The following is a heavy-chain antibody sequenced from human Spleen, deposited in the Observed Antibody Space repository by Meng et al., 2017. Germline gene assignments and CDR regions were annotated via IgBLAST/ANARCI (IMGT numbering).Heavy chain of an antibody. Sequence: VRVRQWGAGLWKPSYTLALPCVVPGGYFSYYYWGWFRQPPGKVLEWIGEINHSGSTNYNPSLESRATISVDTSQNNLSLKLSSVTAADSAVYYCARGPTTMAHDFDYWGQGTLVTVSS. CDR3: ARGPTTMAHDFDY. CDR1: GGYFSYYY. D-gene: IGHD4-11*01. CDR2: INHSGST. V-gene: IGHV4-34*01. J-gene: IGHJ4*02.